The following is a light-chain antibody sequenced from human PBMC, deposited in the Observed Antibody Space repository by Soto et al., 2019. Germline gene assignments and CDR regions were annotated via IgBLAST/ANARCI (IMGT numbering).Light chain of an antibody. CDR2: DVN. CDR1: RSDIGAYNF. V-gene: IGLV2-14*03. CDR3: TSWTTSTTMI. J-gene: IGLJ2*01. Sequence: QSALTQPASVSGSPGQSITISCTGTRSDIGAYNFVSWYQQHPGKAPKLMLYDVNIRPSAVSNRFSGSKSGNTASLTISGLQAEDEAAYDCTSWTTSTTMIFGGGTKLTFL.